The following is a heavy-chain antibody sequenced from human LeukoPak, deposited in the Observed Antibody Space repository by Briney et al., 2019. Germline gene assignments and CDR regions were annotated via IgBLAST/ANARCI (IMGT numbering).Heavy chain of an antibody. Sequence: GGSLRLSCAASESTFSKFWMHWVRQAPGKGLVWVSGINRDGSTTTYVDSVKGRFTVPRDNAKNTLYLQMNSLRAEDTAVYYCARGNYYGMDVWGQGTTVTVSS. CDR1: ESTFSKFW. CDR2: INRDGSTT. CDR3: ARGNYYGMDV. V-gene: IGHV3-74*03. J-gene: IGHJ6*02. D-gene: IGHD2/OR15-2a*01.